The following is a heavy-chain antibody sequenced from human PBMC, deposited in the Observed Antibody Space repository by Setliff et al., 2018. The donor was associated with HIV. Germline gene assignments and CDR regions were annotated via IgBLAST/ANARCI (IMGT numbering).Heavy chain of an antibody. Sequence: PGGSLRLSCAASGFTFSSYAMHWVRQAPGKGLEWVAVISYDGSNKYYADSVKGRFTISRDNSKNTLYLQMNSLRAEDTAVYYCAREAGYCSSTSCYATNYYYYGMDVWGQGTTVTVSS. J-gene: IGHJ6*02. V-gene: IGHV3-30*01. CDR3: AREAGYCSSTSCYATNYYYYGMDV. CDR2: ISYDGSNK. D-gene: IGHD2-2*01. CDR1: GFTFSSYA.